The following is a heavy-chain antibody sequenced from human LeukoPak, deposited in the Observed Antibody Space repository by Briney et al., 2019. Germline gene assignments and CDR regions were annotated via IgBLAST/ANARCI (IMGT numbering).Heavy chain of an antibody. V-gene: IGHV3-21*01. CDR1: GFTLKTYS. D-gene: IGHD2-15*01. Sequence: PGGSLRLSCAASGFTLKTYSMNWVRQAPGKGLEWVSSISSSSSYIYYADSVKGRFTISRDNAKNSLYLQMNSLRAEDTAVYSCARGADGVSSNSRGWFDPWGQGTLVTVSS. J-gene: IGHJ5*02. CDR2: ISSSSSYI. CDR3: ARGADGVSSNSRGWFDP.